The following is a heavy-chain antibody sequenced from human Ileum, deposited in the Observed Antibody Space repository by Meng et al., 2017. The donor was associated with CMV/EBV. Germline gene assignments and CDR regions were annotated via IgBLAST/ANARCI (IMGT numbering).Heavy chain of an antibody. D-gene: IGHD3-16*01. CDR2: VYYTGKT. CDR3: ARVGAGRRGVMPDY. Sequence: LPVNDSGPGMSTPLATPSLTCSFCGVSISSSNTCLGLIRQPPGKGLEWIGSVYYTGKTFYNPSLKSRVTISVDTSKNQFSLKMNSVTAADTAVYYCARVGAGRRGVMPDYWGQGTLVTVSS. V-gene: IGHV4-39*07. J-gene: IGHJ4*02. CDR1: GVSISSSNTC.